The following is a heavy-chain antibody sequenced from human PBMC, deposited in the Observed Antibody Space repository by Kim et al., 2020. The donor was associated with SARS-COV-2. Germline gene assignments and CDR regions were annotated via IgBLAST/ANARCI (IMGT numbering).Heavy chain of an antibody. Sequence: SVKVSCKASGGTFSSYAISWVRQAPGQGLEWMGRIIPILGIANYAHKFQGRVTITADKSTSTAYMELSSLRSEDTAVYYCARDQLTRNHDILTGYYPDYFDYWGQGTLVTVSS. CDR1: GGTFSSYA. CDR2: IIPILGIA. D-gene: IGHD3-9*01. J-gene: IGHJ4*02. V-gene: IGHV1-69*04. CDR3: ARDQLTRNHDILTGYYPDYFDY.